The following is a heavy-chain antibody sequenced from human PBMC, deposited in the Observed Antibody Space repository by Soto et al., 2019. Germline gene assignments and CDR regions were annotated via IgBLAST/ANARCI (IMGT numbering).Heavy chain of an antibody. J-gene: IGHJ4*02. CDR2: ISGYNGNT. CDR3: ARDPQLGKIDY. Sequence: ASVKVSCKASGYTFTSYGISWVRQAPGQGLEWMGWISGYNGNTNYAQKRQGRATMTTDTSTSTAYMELRSLRSDDTAVYYCARDPQLGKIDYWGQGTLVTVSS. V-gene: IGHV1-18*04. D-gene: IGHD7-27*01. CDR1: GYTFTSYG.